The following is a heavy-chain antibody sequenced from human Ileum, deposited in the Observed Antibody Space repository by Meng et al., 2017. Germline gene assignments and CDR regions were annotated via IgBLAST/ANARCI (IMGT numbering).Heavy chain of an antibody. CDR3: ARTYNTPFFDS. D-gene: IGHD1-14*01. V-gene: IGHV4-61*01. J-gene: IGHJ4*02. CDR1: GASVNFGLYF. Sequence: QVELPAPGPGLVRPSEPLSLSCTVSGASVNFGLYFWSWIRQSPGKTLEWIGHTYYTGLTNYNPSLKSRVAISLDASKNQFSLKLNSVSAADSAVYFCARTYNTPFFDSWGQGTLVTVSS. CDR2: TYYTGLT.